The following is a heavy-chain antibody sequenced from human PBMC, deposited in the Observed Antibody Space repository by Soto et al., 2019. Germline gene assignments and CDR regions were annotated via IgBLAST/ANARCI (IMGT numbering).Heavy chain of an antibody. CDR1: NSSLGALP. D-gene: IGHD3-10*02. CDR3: ARSPLSYDYVRQTWREVGDSFDV. Sequence: PSENLSLTGAIFNSSLGALPCTWIRESPGKGLEWFWELIHGGSTNYNPSLKSRVTFSLDTSKSQFSLHVMSVTAADTAVYYCARSPLSYDYVRQTWREVGDSFDVWGRGTSVT. V-gene: IGHV4-34*12. CDR2: LIHGGST. J-gene: IGHJ3*01.